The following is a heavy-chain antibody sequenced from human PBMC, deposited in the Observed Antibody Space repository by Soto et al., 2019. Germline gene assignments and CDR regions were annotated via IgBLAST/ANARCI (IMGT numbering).Heavy chain of an antibody. CDR3: AREKQQLGYDDYYYYGMDV. CDR2: ISYDGSNK. Sequence: GGSLRLSCAASGFTFSSYAMHWVRQTPGKGLEWVAVISYDGSNKYYADSVKGRFTISRDNSKNTLYLQMNSLRAEDTAVYYCAREKQQLGYDDYYYYGMDVWGQGTTVTVSS. CDR1: GFTFSSYA. D-gene: IGHD6-13*01. J-gene: IGHJ6*02. V-gene: IGHV3-30-3*01.